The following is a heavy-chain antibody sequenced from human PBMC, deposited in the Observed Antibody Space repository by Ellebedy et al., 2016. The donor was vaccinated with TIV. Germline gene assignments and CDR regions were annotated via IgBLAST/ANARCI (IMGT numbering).Heavy chain of an antibody. D-gene: IGHD2-15*01. Sequence: GESLKISXAASGFTFSSYSMNWVRQAPGKGLEWVSYISSSSSTIYYADSVKGRFTISRDNAKNSLYLQMNSLRAEDTAVYYCARDRSCSGGSCYSGTPGGMDVWGQGTTVTVSS. J-gene: IGHJ6*02. V-gene: IGHV3-48*04. CDR2: ISSSSSTI. CDR1: GFTFSSYS. CDR3: ARDRSCSGGSCYSGTPGGMDV.